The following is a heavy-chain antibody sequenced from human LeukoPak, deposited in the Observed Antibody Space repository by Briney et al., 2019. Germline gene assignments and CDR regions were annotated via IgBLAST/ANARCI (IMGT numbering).Heavy chain of an antibody. CDR2: IYYSRST. Sequence: SETLSLTCTVSGGSISSSTYYCGWIRQPPGKGLEWIGSIYYSRSTYYNPSLKSRVTISVGTSKNQFSLKLSSVTAADTAVYYCARGRYSSTLGGYFQHWGQGTLVTVSS. CDR3: ARGRYSSTLGGYFQH. D-gene: IGHD6-13*01. V-gene: IGHV4-39*01. CDR1: GGSISSSTYY. J-gene: IGHJ1*01.